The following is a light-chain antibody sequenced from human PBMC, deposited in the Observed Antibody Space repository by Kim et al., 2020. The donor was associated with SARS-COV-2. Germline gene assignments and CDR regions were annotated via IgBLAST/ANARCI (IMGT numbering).Light chain of an antibody. J-gene: IGKJ2*01. CDR2: AAS. CDR3: HQVNSYPHT. CDR1: RAISIY. Sequence: SESVGDRATITCRASRAISIYVAWYQQKPGKAPKLLIYAASILQSGVPSRFSGSGSGTEFTLTISTLQTEDSATYYCHQVNSYPHTFGQGTKLEIK. V-gene: IGKV1-9*01.